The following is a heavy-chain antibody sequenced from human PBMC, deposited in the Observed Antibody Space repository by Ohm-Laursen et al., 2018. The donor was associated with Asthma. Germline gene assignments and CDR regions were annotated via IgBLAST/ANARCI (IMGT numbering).Heavy chain of an antibody. Sequence: TLSLTCTVSGCSIGSGDYYSSWIRQPSGKGLEWIGYIHHSVSTYYSPSVKSRVTISGDTSKNQFSLNLSFVTAADTAMYYCTIGPMHDYYFDTWGQGTLVTVSS. CDR2: IHHSVST. V-gene: IGHV4-30-4*01. CDR1: GCSIGSGDYY. J-gene: IGHJ4*02. CDR3: TIGPMHDYYFDT. D-gene: IGHD1-1*01.